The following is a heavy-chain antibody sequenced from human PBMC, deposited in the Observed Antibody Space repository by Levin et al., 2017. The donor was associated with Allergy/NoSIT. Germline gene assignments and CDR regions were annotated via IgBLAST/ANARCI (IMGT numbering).Heavy chain of an antibody. CDR2: ISSGRST. D-gene: IGHD1-26*01. CDR3: ATGPSGFDY. J-gene: IGHJ4*02. Sequence: SETLSLTCNVSGGSIRGGSYSWGWIRQPPEKGLELIGTISSGRSTYYNPSFNSRLTISLDTSKNLFSLKLDSLTAADTAVYYCATGPSGFDYWGQGTLVTVSS. CDR1: GGSIRGGSYS. V-gene: IGHV4-39*01.